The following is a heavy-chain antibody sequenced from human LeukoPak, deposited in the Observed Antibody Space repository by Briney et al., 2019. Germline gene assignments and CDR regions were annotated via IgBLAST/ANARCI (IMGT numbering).Heavy chain of an antibody. J-gene: IGHJ4*02. CDR2: IKQDESEK. CDR1: GFTFSNYW. CDR3: VRDSQGDDFFLVSTY. Sequence: GGSLRLSCAASGFTFSNYWMSWARQARGKGLEWLASIKQDESEKYYVDSVKGRFTIFRDNAKNSLDLQMNSLRVEDTAVYYCVRDSQGDDFFLVSTYWGQGTLVTVSS. V-gene: IGHV3-7*01. D-gene: IGHD3-3*01.